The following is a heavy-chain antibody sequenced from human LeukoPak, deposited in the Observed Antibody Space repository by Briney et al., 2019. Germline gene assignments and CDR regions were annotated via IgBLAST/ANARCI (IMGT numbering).Heavy chain of an antibody. CDR1: GFTFSSYG. Sequence: QPGGSLRLSCAASGFTFSSYGMHWVRRAPGKGLEWVAFIRYDGSNKYYADSVKGRFTISRDNAKNSLYLQMNSLRAEDMALYYCAKDINALTDMGSYFDYWGQGTLVTVSS. V-gene: IGHV3-30*02. CDR2: IRYDGSNK. D-gene: IGHD5-18*01. J-gene: IGHJ4*02. CDR3: AKDINALTDMGSYFDY.